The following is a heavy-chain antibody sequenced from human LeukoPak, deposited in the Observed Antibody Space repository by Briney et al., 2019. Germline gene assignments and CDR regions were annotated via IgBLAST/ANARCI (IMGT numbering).Heavy chain of an antibody. J-gene: IGHJ6*04. CDR1: GFTFSNYG. CDR2: IRYDGTNK. V-gene: IGHV3-30*02. D-gene: IGHD3-22*01. CDR3: ARDYPVTMIVVVLDV. Sequence: GGSLRLSCAASGFTFSNYGMHWVRQAPGKGLDWVAFIRYDGTNKYYADSVKGRFTISRDNAKNSLYLQMNSLRAEDTAVYYCARDYPVTMIVVVLDVWGKGTTVTVSS.